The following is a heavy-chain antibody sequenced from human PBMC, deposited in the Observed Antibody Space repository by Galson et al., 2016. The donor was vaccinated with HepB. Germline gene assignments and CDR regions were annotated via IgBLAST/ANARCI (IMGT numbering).Heavy chain of an antibody. CDR2: CSGSGVDT. CDR1: GFTFRSCA. Sequence: SLRLSCAASGFTFRSCAMSWVRQAPGKGLEWVSGCSGSGVDTLYADSVKGRFTISRDNSKNTLYLQMNSLRVEDTAVYYCAKDRYTVTPLFDFWGQGTLVTVSS. J-gene: IGHJ4*02. V-gene: IGHV3-23*01. CDR3: AKDRYTVTPLFDF. D-gene: IGHD4-17*01.